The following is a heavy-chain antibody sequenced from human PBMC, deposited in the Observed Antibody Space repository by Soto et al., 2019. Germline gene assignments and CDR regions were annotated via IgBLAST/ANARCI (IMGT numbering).Heavy chain of an antibody. CDR2: IYYSGST. Sequence: SETLSLTCTVSGGSISSGDYYWSWIRQPPGKGLEWIGYIYYSGSTYYNPSLKSRVTISVDTSKNQFSLKLSSVTAADTAVYYCARVRSFYDSSGYYYPKYYFDYWGQGTQVTVSS. D-gene: IGHD3-22*01. CDR3: ARVRSFYDSSGYYYPKYYFDY. V-gene: IGHV4-30-4*01. J-gene: IGHJ4*02. CDR1: GGSISSGDYY.